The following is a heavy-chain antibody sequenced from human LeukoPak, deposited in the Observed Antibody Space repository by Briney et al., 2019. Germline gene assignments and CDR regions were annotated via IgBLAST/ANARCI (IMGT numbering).Heavy chain of an antibody. CDR2: IGGSNGIT. CDR1: RFTFNSYA. D-gene: IGHD6-13*01. V-gene: IGHV3-23*01. CDR3: APRTAAAGSSGN. Sequence: GGSLRLSCAASRFTFNSYAMSWVRQAPGKGLEWVSVIGGSNGITFYVGSVKGRFTISRDNSKDTLYLQMNSLRAEDTAVYYCAPRTAAAGSSGNWGQGTLVTVSS. J-gene: IGHJ4*02.